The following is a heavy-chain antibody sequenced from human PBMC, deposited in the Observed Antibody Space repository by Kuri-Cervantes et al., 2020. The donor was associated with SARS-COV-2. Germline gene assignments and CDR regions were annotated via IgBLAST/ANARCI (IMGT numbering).Heavy chain of an antibody. D-gene: IGHD2-21*01. CDR3: YCAPKEGFDS. V-gene: IGHV1-18*01. CDR1: GYTFTSYG. Sequence: ASVKVSCKASGYTFTSYGISWVRQAPGQGPEWMGWISAYNGNTNYAQKLQGRVSMTRDTSTSTAYMELTSLTSEDTAIYYCYCAPKEGFDSWGQGTLVTV. J-gene: IGHJ4*02. CDR2: ISAYNGNT.